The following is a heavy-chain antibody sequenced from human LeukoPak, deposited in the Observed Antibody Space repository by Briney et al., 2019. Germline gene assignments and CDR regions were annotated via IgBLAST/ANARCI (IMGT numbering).Heavy chain of an antibody. J-gene: IGHJ4*02. V-gene: IGHV4-59*01. CDR1: GGSISSYY. D-gene: IGHD5-18*01. Sequence: PSETLSLTCTVSGGSISSYYWNWIRQPPGKGLEWIGYIYYSGSTNYNPSLKSRVTISVDTSKNQFSLKLSSVTAADTAVYYCARGIVDTAMYCDYWGQGTLVTVSS. CDR3: ARGIVDTAMYCDY. CDR2: IYYSGST.